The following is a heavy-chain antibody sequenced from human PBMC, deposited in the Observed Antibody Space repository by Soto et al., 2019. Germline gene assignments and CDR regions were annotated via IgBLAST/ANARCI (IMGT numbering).Heavy chain of an antibody. J-gene: IGHJ5*02. V-gene: IGHV4-30-2*01. D-gene: IGHD2-2*01. CDR1: GGSISSGGYS. CDR2: VYHSGST. CDR3: ARVPDR. Sequence: PSETLSLTCAVSGGSISSGGYSWSWIRQPPGKGLEWIGYVYHSGSTYYNPSLKSRVTISVDRSKNQFSLKLSSVTAADTAVYYCARVPDRWGQGTLVTVSS.